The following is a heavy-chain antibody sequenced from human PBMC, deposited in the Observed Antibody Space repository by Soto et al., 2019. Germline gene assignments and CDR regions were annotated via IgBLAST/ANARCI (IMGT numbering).Heavy chain of an antibody. CDR1: GFTFSTYN. CDR2: ILTGSMYI. D-gene: IGHD4-17*01. CDR3: AREGREYGDYFDY. V-gene: IGHV3-21*06. Sequence: VQLVESGGGLVQPGGSLRLSCAASGFTFSTYNMNWVRRAPGKGLEWVSSILTGSMYIYYADSVKGRFTISRDDAKNSLFLQMKSLRVDDTAVYYCAREGREYGDYFDYWGPGTLVTVSS. J-gene: IGHJ4*02.